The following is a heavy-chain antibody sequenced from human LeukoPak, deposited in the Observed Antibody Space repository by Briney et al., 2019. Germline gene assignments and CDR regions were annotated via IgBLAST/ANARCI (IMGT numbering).Heavy chain of an antibody. CDR1: GGSISSSSYY. Sequence: SETLSLTCTVSGGSISSSSYYWGWIRQPPGKGLERIGSIYYSGSTYYNPSLKSRVTISVDTSKNQFSLKLSSVTAADTAVYYCARVGWFGELLPFQHWGQGTLVTVSS. CDR3: ARVGWFGELLPFQH. CDR2: IYYSGST. D-gene: IGHD3-10*01. J-gene: IGHJ1*01. V-gene: IGHV4-39*01.